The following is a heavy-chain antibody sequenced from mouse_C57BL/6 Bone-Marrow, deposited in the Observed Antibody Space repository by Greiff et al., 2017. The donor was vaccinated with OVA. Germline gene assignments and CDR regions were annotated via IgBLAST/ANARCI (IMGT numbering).Heavy chain of an antibody. CDR3: AKLTVCCFDY. CDR1: GYTFTSYG. CDR2: IYPSSGNT. V-gene: IGHV1-81*01. J-gene: IGHJ2*01. Sequence: VQLQQSGAELARPGASVKLSCKASGYTFTSYGISWVKQRTGQGLEWIGEIYPSSGNTYYNEKFKGKATLTADKSSSTAYLELRSLTSEDSAVYFCAKLTVCCFDYWGQGTTLTVSS.